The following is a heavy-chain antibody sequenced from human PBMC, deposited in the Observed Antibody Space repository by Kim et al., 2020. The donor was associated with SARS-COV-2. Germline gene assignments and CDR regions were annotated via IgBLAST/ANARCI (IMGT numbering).Heavy chain of an antibody. V-gene: IGHV3-23*05. J-gene: IGHJ5*02. CDR2: IYSDGSR. CDR1: GFTLSSCA. D-gene: IGHD2-2*01. Sequence: GGSLRLSCAVSGFTLSSCAMSWVRQAPGKGLEWVSAIYSDGSRHYADSVKGRSTISRDISTKKLFLQMNSLRVGDTAIYYCGKRGAASSWTPTQACGQG. CDR3: GKRGAASSWTPTQA.